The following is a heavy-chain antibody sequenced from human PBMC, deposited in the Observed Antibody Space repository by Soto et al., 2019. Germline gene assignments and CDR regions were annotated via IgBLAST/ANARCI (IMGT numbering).Heavy chain of an antibody. CDR2: ISVYNGNT. CDR3: ARDPPPPDY. CDR1: GYTFASYA. Sequence: ASVNVSCKASGYTFASYAISWMRQAPGQGLEWMGWISVYNGNTNYAQKLQGRVTMTTDTSTSTAYMELRSLRSDDTAVYYCARDPPPPDYWGQGTLVTVSS. V-gene: IGHV1-18*01. J-gene: IGHJ4*02.